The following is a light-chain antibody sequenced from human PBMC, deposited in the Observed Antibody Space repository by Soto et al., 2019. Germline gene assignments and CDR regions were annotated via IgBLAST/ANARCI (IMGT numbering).Light chain of an antibody. Sequence: DIQMTQSPSTLSASVGDRVTVTCRASQGISTWLAWYQQKPGKAPNLLIYKASSLESGVPSRFSGSGSGTEFTLTFSCLQPADLAAYYCQLYNSYPWTFGQGTRVDIK. CDR2: KAS. CDR3: QLYNSYPWT. V-gene: IGKV1-5*03. CDR1: QGISTW. J-gene: IGKJ1*01.